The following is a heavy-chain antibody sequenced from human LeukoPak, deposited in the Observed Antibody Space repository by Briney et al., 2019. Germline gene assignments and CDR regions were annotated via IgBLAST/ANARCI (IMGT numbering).Heavy chain of an antibody. V-gene: IGHV1-8*01. CDR1: GYTFTNDD. D-gene: IGHD5-24*01. J-gene: IGHJ4*02. CDR2: LSPNSGNT. CDR3: ARGAMATRVLDF. Sequence: ASVKVSCKTSGYTFTNDDINGVRQATGQGLEWMGWLSPNSGNTAYAQKFRGSVTMTMNTSISTAYMDLSSLRSEDTAVYYCARGAMATRVLDFWGQGTQVTVSS.